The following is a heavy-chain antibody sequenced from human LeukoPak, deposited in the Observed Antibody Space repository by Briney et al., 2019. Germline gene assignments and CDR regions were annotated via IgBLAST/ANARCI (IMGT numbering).Heavy chain of an antibody. Sequence: ASVKVSCKASVYTFTGYYMHWVRQAPGQELEGMGWINPNSWSTNYTQKFQGRVTMNRDTSISTAYMELSRVTSDDTAVYYCAREQWLENWGGGTLVTVSS. D-gene: IGHD6-19*01. CDR2: INPNSWST. V-gene: IGHV1-2*02. CDR1: VYTFTGYY. CDR3: AREQWLEN. J-gene: IGHJ4*02.